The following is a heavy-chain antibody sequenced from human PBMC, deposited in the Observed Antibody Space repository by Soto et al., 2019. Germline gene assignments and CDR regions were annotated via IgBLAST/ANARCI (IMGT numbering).Heavy chain of an antibody. Sequence: SETLSLTYAFSGGYLSSGFYSWSWIRQPPGKGLEWIGYIYHSGSTYYNPSLKSRVTISVDRSKNQFSLKLSSVTAADTAVYYCARVPDRWGQGTLVTVSS. J-gene: IGHJ5*02. CDR2: IYHSGST. D-gene: IGHD2-2*01. CDR3: ARVPDR. V-gene: IGHV4-30-2*01. CDR1: GGYLSSGFYS.